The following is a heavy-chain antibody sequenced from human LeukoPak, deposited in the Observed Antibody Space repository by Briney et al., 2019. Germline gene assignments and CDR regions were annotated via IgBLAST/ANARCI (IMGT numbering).Heavy chain of an antibody. CDR2: VNHGGCT. V-gene: IGHV4-34*01. Sequence: PSETLSLTCAVYGGSFSGYYWSWIRQSPGTGLEWIGEVNHGGCTNYHPSLLSGVSISSNSSNNHFSLRLSSVTAADTAVYYCARGWYNYGSKTDSWGQGTLVTVSS. D-gene: IGHD3-10*01. J-gene: IGHJ5*01. CDR1: GGSFSGYY. CDR3: ARGWYNYGSKTDS.